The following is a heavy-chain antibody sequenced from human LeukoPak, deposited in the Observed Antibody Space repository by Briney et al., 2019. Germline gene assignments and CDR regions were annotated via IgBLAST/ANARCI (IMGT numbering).Heavy chain of an antibody. Sequence: GGSLRLFCAASGFIVSSNDMSWVRQAPGKGLEWVSVIYSGGSTSYADSVKGRFTISRDNSKNTLYLQMNSLRAEDTAVYYCARVSRSIWGDAFDVWGQGTMVTVSS. CDR2: IYSGGST. CDR3: ARVSRSIWGDAFDV. V-gene: IGHV3-53*01. J-gene: IGHJ3*01. CDR1: GFIVSSND. D-gene: IGHD3-16*01.